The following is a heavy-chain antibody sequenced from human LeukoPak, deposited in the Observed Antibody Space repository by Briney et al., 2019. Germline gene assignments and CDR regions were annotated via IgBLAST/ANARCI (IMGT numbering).Heavy chain of an antibody. D-gene: IGHD5-12*01. J-gene: IGHJ5*01. CDR1: GYSISSGYY. CDR3: ARQGASGGYDWDWFDS. Sequence: SETLSLTCDVSGYSISSGYYWAWIRQPPGKGLEWIASIYHIGTTYNNPSLKSRVTISVDMSKNQFSLKLNSVTAADTAVYFCARQGASGGYDWDWFDSWGQGTPVTVSS. V-gene: IGHV4-38-2*01. CDR2: IYHIGTT.